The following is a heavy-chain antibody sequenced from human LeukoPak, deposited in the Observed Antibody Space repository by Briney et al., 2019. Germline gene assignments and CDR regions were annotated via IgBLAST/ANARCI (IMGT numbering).Heavy chain of an antibody. V-gene: IGHV3-7*01. D-gene: IGHD2-2*01. CDR1: GFTFGSYW. Sequence: TGGSLRLACAASGFTFGSYWLSSVRQAPGKGLEWVANIDQDGSEKYYVDSVKGRFTISRDNAKNSMYLQMNSLRDEDTAVYYWARDPAAWDLWGQGALVTVSS. CDR3: ARDPAAWDL. CDR2: IDQDGSEK. J-gene: IGHJ5*02.